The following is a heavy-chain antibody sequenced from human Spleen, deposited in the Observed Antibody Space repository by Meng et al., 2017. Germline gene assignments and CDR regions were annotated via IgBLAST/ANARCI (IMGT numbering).Heavy chain of an antibody. D-gene: IGHD6-13*01. CDR3: ARDEDISAAGKLFGDY. CDR2: INPNSGDS. Sequence: ASVKVSCKASGNTFTGYYIHWVRQAPGQGLEWMGRINPNSGDSSYAQKFQGRVTMTGDTSISTAYMELSGLRSDDTAMYYCARDEDISAAGKLFGDYWGQGTLVTVSS. V-gene: IGHV1-2*06. CDR1: GNTFTGYY. J-gene: IGHJ4*02.